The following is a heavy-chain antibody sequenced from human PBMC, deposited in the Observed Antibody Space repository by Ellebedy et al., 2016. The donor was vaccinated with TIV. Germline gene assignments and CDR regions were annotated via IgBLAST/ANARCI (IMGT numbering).Heavy chain of an antibody. V-gene: IGHV1-2*02. CDR3: ARTGFSVAVSWDY. J-gene: IGHJ4*02. CDR1: GYTFTGYY. Sequence: AASVKVSCKASGYTFTGYYMHWVRQAPGQGLEWMGWINPNSGGTNYAQKFQGRVTMTRDTSISTAYMELSRLRSDDTAVYYCARTGFSVAVSWDYWGQGTLVTVSS. CDR2: INPNSGGT. D-gene: IGHD6-19*01.